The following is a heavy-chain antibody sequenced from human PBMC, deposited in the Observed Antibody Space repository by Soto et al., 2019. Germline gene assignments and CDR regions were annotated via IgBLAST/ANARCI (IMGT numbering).Heavy chain of an antibody. CDR3: ERWPSGYEGGYWLDP. Sequence: LRRTLSLTCAVSGGSISSSNWWSWVRQPPGKGLEWIGEIYHSGSTNYNPSLKSRVTISVDKSKNQFSLKLSSVTAADTAVYYCERWPSGYEGGYWLDPWGQGTLVTVYS. D-gene: IGHD5-12*01. CDR1: GGSISSSNW. J-gene: IGHJ5*02. CDR2: IYHSGST. V-gene: IGHV4-4*02.